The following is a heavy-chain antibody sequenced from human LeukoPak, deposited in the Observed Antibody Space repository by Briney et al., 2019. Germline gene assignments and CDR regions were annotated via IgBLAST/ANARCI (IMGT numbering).Heavy chain of an antibody. V-gene: IGHV3-23*01. J-gene: IGHJ4*02. CDR3: AKTTTGYSSGRFPGWPVDY. CDR2: IFGSGGST. D-gene: IGHD6-19*01. Sequence: GGSLRLSCAASGFTFSSYTMNWVRQAPGKGLEWVSGIFGSGGSTHYADSVKGRFTISRDSSKNTVYLQMNSLRAEDTAVYHCAKTTTGYSSGRFPGWPVDYWGQGTLVTVSS. CDR1: GFTFSSYT.